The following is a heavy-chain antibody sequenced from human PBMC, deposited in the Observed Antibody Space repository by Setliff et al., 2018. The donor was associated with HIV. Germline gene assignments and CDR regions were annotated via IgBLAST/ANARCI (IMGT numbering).Heavy chain of an antibody. J-gene: IGHJ6*04. CDR1: GYIFSGYY. V-gene: IGHV1-2*06. D-gene: IGHD3-10*01. CDR3: ASGKGVRGVIITGGLDV. CDR2: IDPNTGDT. Sequence: ASVKVSCKTSGYIFSGYYIHWVRQAPGQGLEWMGRIDPNTGDTHYTQKFQGRVTMTRDTSISTAYMELSSLTSADTAVYYCASGKGVRGVIITGGLDVWGKGTTVTVSS.